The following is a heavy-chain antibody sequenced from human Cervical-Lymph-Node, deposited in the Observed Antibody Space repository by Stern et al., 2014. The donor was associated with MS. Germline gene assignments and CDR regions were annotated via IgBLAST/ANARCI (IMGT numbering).Heavy chain of an antibody. J-gene: IGHJ4*02. CDR1: GGTFSSYA. CDR2: IIPIFGTA. V-gene: IGHV1-69*01. Sequence: MQLVESGAEVKKPGSSVKVSCKASGGTFSSYAISWVRQAPGQGLEWMGGIIPIFGTANSAQKFQGRVTITADESTSTAYMELSSLRSEDTAVYYCARDGSGSYYFDYWGQGTLVTVSS. D-gene: IGHD3-10*01. CDR3: ARDGSGSYYFDY.